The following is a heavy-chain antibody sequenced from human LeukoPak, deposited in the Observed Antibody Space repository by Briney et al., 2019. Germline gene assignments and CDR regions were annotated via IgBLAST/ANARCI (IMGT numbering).Heavy chain of an antibody. Sequence: GGSLRLSCAASGFTFSNYNMNWVRQAPGKGLVWVSYISSSSGIIYYADSVKGRFTISRDNAKNSLYLQMDSLRVEDTAVYYCATDFNKGFDPWGQGTLVTVSS. CDR1: GFTFSNYN. V-gene: IGHV3-48*04. J-gene: IGHJ5*02. CDR2: ISSSSGII. CDR3: ATDFNKGFDP. D-gene: IGHD1/OR15-1a*01.